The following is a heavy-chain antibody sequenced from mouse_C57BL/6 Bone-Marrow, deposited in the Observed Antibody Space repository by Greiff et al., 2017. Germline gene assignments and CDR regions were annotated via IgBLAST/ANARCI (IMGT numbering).Heavy chain of an antibody. CDR3: AKRKLGPYWYFDV. J-gene: IGHJ1*03. V-gene: IGHV2-5*01. Sequence: VKLMESGPGLVQPSQSLSITCTVSGFSLTSYGVHWVRQSPGKGLEWLGVIWRGGSTDYNAAFMSRLSITKDNSKSQVFFKMNSLQADDTAIYYCAKRKLGPYWYFDVWGTGTTVTVSS. CDR2: IWRGGST. CDR1: GFSLTSYG. D-gene: IGHD4-1*01.